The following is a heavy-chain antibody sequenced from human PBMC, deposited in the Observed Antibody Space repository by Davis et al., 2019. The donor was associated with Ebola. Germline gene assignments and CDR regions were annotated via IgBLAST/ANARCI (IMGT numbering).Heavy chain of an antibody. Sequence: ASVKVSCKASGYTFTGYYMHWVRQAPGQGLEWMGWINPHNNNTNYAQNVQGRVIMTSDTATTTAYMEVGSLRSDDTAVYYCARAQFPTTSDHWGQGTLVTVSS. CDR2: INPHNNNT. J-gene: IGHJ4*02. D-gene: IGHD1-1*01. V-gene: IGHV1-18*04. CDR3: ARAQFPTTSDH. CDR1: GYTFTGYY.